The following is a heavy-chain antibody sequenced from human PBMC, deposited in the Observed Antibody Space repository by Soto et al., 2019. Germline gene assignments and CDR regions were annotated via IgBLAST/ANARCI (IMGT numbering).Heavy chain of an antibody. CDR3: AADVAPTDPQKWVSP. Sequence: ASVEVSCKASGYTFTSYYISWVRQAPGQGLEWMGWISAYNGNTNYAQKLQGRVTMTTDTSTSTAYMELSSLISEDTALYFCAADVAPTDPQKWVSPWGQGTQVTVSS. CDR1: GYTFTSYY. J-gene: IGHJ5*02. V-gene: IGHV1-18*01. D-gene: IGHD1-1*01. CDR2: ISAYNGNT.